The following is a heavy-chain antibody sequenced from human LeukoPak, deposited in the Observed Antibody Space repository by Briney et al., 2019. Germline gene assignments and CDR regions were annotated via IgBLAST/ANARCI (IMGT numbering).Heavy chain of an antibody. Sequence: GGSLRLSCAASGFTFSSYAMSWVRQAPGKGLEWVSAISGSGGSTYYADSVKGRITISRDNSKNTLYLQMNSLRDEDTAVYYCAREVTETAYFDYWGQGTLVAVSS. J-gene: IGHJ4*02. CDR1: GFTFSSYA. CDR3: AREVTETAYFDY. D-gene: IGHD2-21*02. CDR2: ISGSGGST. V-gene: IGHV3-23*01.